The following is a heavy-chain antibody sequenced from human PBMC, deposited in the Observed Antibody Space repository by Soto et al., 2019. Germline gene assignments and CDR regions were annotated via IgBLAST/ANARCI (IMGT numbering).Heavy chain of an antibody. D-gene: IGHD3-16*02. Sequence: SETLSLTCAVYGGSFSGYYWSWIRQPPGKGLEWIGEINHSGSTNYNPSLKSRVTISVDTSKNQFSLKLSSVTAADTAVYYCARGQRRAPYDYIWGSYRSRKYYFDFCGQGSLVIVSS. CDR3: ARGQRRAPYDYIWGSYRSRKYYFDF. CDR2: INHSGST. J-gene: IGHJ4*02. V-gene: IGHV4-34*01. CDR1: GGSFSGYY.